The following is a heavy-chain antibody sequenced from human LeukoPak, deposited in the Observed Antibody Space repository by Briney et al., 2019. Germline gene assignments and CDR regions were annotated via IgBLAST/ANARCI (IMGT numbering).Heavy chain of an antibody. V-gene: IGHV3-23*01. J-gene: IGHJ4*02. D-gene: IGHD3-22*01. CDR2: ISGSGGST. CDR3: AKDNSYDSSGYYPPSFDN. CDR1: GFTFSSYA. Sequence: GGSLRLSCAASGFTFSSYAMSWVRQAPGKGLEWVSAISGSGGSTYYADSVNGRFTISTDNSKNTLYLQMNSLRAEDTAVYYCAKDNSYDSSGYYPPSFDNWGQGTLVTVSS.